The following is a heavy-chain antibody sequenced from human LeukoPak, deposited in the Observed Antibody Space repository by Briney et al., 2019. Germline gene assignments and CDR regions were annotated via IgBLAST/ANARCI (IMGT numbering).Heavy chain of an antibody. V-gene: IGHV3-23*01. CDR2: ISGSGGST. CDR1: GFTFSSYA. D-gene: IGHD4-23*01. J-gene: IGHJ5*02. CDR3: ARTTAVDNWLDP. Sequence: GGSLRLSCAASGFTFSSYAMNWVRQAPGKGLEWVSGISGSGGSTYYADSVKGRFTISRDNAKNTLYLQMNSLRVEDTAVYYCARTTAVDNWLDPSGQGTLVTVSS.